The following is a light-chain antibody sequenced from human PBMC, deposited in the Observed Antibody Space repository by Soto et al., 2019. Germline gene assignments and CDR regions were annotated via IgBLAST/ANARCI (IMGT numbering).Light chain of an antibody. V-gene: IGKV3-15*01. CDR2: GAS. J-gene: IGKJ5*01. Sequence: VMTQAPATLSVSPGERATLSCRASQTINNNVAWYQLKDGQVPRLVIYGASTRATDIPARFSGSGSGTDFTLTIARLEPEDFAVYYCQEYDGAPITFGLGTRLEIK. CDR3: QEYDGAPIT. CDR1: QTINNN.